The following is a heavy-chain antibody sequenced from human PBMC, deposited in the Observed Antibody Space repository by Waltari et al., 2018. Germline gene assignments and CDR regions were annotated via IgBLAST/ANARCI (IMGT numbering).Heavy chain of an antibody. CDR2: KSDGNNN. CDR1: GFTLSIYG. Sequence: QVQLVESGGGVVQPGRSLRLSCAASGFTLSIYGIHWVRQAPGRGLEWVAVKSDGNNNYYADSVRGRFTISVDNSKETLYLQMNSLRAEDTAVYYCARQQEFGGVILTGGWGYFDCWGQGTLVTVSS. CDR3: ARQQEFGGVILTGGWGYFDC. J-gene: IGHJ4*02. V-gene: IGHV3-30-3*01. D-gene: IGHD3-16*01.